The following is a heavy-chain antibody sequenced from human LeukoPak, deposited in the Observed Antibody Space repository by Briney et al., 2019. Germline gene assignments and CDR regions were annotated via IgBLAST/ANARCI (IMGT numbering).Heavy chain of an antibody. CDR3: ARVSLGIAVAGHRYYFDY. J-gene: IGHJ4*02. CDR2: INHSGST. V-gene: IGHV4-34*01. CDR1: GGSFSGYY. Sequence: SETLSLTCAVYGGSFSGYYWSWIRQPPGKGLEWIGEINHSGSTNYNPSLKSRVTISVDTSKNQFSLKLSSVTAADTAVYYCARVSLGIAVAGHRYYFDYWGQGTLVTVSS. D-gene: IGHD6-19*01.